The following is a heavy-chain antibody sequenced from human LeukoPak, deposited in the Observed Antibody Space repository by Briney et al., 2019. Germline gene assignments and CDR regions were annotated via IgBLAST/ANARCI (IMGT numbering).Heavy chain of an antibody. V-gene: IGHV3-30*02. D-gene: IGHD3-10*01. CDR3: AKDRVPGSESYWSRRYFDY. CDR2: IRYDGSNK. Sequence: GGSLRLSCAASGFTFSSYGMHWVRQAPGKGLEWVAFIRYDGSNKYYADSVKGRFTISRDNSKNTLYLQMNSLRAEDTAVYYCAKDRVPGSESYWSRRYFDYWGQGTLVTVSS. CDR1: GFTFSSYG. J-gene: IGHJ4*02.